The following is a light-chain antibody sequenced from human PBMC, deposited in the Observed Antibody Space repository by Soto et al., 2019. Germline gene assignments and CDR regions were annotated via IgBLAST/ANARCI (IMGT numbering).Light chain of an antibody. CDR2: GAS. V-gene: IGKV3-15*01. Sequence: EIVMTQSPATLSVSPGERATLSCRASQSVSSNLAWYQQKPGQAPRLLIYGASTRATGIPARFSGSGSGTEITLTISSLQSEDFAVYYCQQYNNWPTITFGQGTLLEIK. CDR1: QSVSSN. J-gene: IGKJ5*01. CDR3: QQYNNWPTIT.